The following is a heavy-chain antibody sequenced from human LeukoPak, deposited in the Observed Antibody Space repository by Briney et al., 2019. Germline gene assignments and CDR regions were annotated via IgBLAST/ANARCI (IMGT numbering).Heavy chain of an antibody. CDR1: GYTLTELS. D-gene: IGHD3-10*01. CDR2: FDPEDGET. J-gene: IGHJ4*02. Sequence: GASVKVSCKVSGYTLTELSMHWVRQAPGKGLEWMGGFDPEDGETIYAQKFQGRVTMTEDTSTDTAYMELSSLRSEDTAVYYCATTRYYYGSGAPEPTFDYWGQGTLVTVSS. CDR3: ATTRYYYGSGAPEPTFDY. V-gene: IGHV1-24*01.